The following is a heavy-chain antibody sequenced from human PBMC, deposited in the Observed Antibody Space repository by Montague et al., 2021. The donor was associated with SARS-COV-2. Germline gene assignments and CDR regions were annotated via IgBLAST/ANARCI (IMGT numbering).Heavy chain of an antibody. V-gene: IGHV4-59*01. D-gene: IGHD4-23*01. CDR2: IDNSGST. CDR1: GGSIGAYY. Sequence: SETLSLTCTVSGGSIGAYYWSWIRQPPGKGLEWIGYIDNSGSTNQNPSLESRVTMSVDTSKNQVSLKLNSVTAADTDVYYCAREGGNDAFDNWGRGTTVTVSS. CDR3: AREGGNDAFDN. J-gene: IGHJ3*02.